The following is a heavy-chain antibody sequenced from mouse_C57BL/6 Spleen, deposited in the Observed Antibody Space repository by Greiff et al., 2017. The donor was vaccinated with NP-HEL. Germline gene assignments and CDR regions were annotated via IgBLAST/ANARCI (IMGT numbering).Heavy chain of an antibody. D-gene: IGHD1-3*01. CDR2: IYPGDGDT. Sequence: QVQLKESGPELVKPGASVKISCKASGYAFSSSWMNWVKQRPGKGLEWIGRIYPGDGDTNYNGKFKGKATLTADKSSSTAYMQLSSLTSEDSAVYFCATFKGAYFDYWGQGTTLTVSS. CDR3: ATFKGAYFDY. CDR1: GYAFSSSW. J-gene: IGHJ2*01. V-gene: IGHV1-82*01.